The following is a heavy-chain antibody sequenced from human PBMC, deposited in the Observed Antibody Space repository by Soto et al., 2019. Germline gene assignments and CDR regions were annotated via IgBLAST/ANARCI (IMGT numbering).Heavy chain of an antibody. CDR3: ARVYVDGSGSYDYFDY. V-gene: IGHV1-8*01. Sequence: GASVKVSRKAAGYTFTIYVINCVRHTTGQGLEWMGWMNPNSGNTGYAQKFQGRVTMTTDTSTSTAYMELRSLRSDDTAVYYCARVYVDGSGSYDYFDYWGQGTLVTVSS. CDR2: MNPNSGNT. D-gene: IGHD3-10*01. CDR1: GYTFTIYV. J-gene: IGHJ4*02.